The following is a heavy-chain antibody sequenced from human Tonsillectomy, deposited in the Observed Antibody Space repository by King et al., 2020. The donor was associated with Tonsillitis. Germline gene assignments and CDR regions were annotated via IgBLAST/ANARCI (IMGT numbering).Heavy chain of an antibody. Sequence: VQLQESGPGLVKPSQTLSLTCTVSGGPISSGDYYWSWIRQHPGKGLEWIGNIYYSVSTYYNPSPKSRVIISVDTSNNQFSLKLSSVTAADTAGYYCASHYDSSDTPVIDFWGQGTLVTVSS. CDR3: ASHYDSSDTPVIDF. CDR2: IYYSVST. J-gene: IGHJ4*02. CDR1: GGPISSGDYY. D-gene: IGHD3-22*01. V-gene: IGHV4-31*03.